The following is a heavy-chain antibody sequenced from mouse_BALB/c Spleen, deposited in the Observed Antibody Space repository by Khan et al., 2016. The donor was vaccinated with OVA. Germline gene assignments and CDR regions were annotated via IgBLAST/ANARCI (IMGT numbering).Heavy chain of an antibody. Sequence: QVQLKQSGPGLVAPSQTLSITCTVSGYSLTSYCVYWVRQPPGKGLEWLGVIWAGRSTNYHTAIMSRLSISKYNSKSQVFLKMDSLQADDTAMYYCAGIEDIWGQGTTLTVSS. CDR1: GYSLTSYC. CDR2: IWAGRST. D-gene: IGHD1-3*01. V-gene: IGHV2-9*02. CDR3: AGIEDI. J-gene: IGHJ2*01.